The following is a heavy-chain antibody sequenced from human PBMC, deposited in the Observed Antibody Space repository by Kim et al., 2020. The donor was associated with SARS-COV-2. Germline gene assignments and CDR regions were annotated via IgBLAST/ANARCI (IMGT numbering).Heavy chain of an antibody. CDR1: GFTFSRYA. CDR3: ARDRPPSSTWWMIDY. J-gene: IGHJ4*02. V-gene: IGHV3-33*01. D-gene: IGHD2-8*02. CDR2: IWFDGYNQ. Sequence: GGSLRLSCAASGFTFSRYAMHWVRQAPGKGLEWVAIIWFDGYNQYYGDSVRGRFTISRDNFKNTVLLQMNSLRVEDTAVYYCARDRPPSSTWWMIDYWGQGTLVTVSS.